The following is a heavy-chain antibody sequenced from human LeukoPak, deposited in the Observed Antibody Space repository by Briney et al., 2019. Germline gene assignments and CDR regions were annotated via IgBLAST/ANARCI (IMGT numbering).Heavy chain of an antibody. D-gene: IGHD2-15*01. CDR1: GASISSSYW. V-gene: IGHV4-4*02. CDR2: IHHSGST. CDR3: APSPCSGDSCYRFDF. J-gene: IGHJ4*02. Sequence: PSGTLSLTCAVSGASISSSYWWSWVRQPPGKGLEWIGEIHHSGSTKYNPSLKSRVTISVDKSKNQFSLKLSSVPAADTAVYYCAPSPCSGDSCYRFDFWGQGTQVTVSS.